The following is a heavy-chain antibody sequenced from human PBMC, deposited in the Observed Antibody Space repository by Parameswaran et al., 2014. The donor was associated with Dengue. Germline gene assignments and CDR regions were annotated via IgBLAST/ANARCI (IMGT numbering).Heavy chain of an antibody. Sequence: VRQMPGKGLEWVAVISYDGSNKYYADSVKGRFTISRDNSKNTLYLQMNSLRAEDTAVYYCAKGRTGTTGTFDYWGQGTLVTVSS. CDR2: ISYDGSNK. CDR3: AKGRTGTTGTFDY. D-gene: IGHD1-7*01. V-gene: IGHV3-30*18. J-gene: IGHJ4*02.